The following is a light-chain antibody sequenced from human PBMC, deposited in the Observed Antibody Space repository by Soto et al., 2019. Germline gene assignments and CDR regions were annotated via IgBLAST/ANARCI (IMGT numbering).Light chain of an antibody. Sequence: QSVLTQPPSVSGAPGRTVTISCTGSDSNIGAGFTVHWYQQLPGSAPKLLIYGITHRPSGVPDRFSGSQSGTSASLAISGLQAEDEADYYCQSYDSCLIDSYVVGTGTKVTVL. CDR1: DSNIGAGFT. CDR2: GIT. V-gene: IGLV1-40*01. CDR3: QSYDSCLIDSYV. J-gene: IGLJ1*01.